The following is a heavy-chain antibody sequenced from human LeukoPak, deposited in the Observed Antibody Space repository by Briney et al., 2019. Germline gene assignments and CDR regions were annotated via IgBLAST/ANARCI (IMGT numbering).Heavy chain of an antibody. CDR3: ARVSSDCSGGSCYSGYYCYYMDV. J-gene: IGHJ6*03. CDR2: IYTSGST. Sequence: PSETLSLTCTVSGGSISSGSYYWSWIRQPAGKGLEWIGRIYTSGSTNYNPSLKSRVTISVDTSKNQFSLKLSSVTAADTAVYYCARVSSDCSGGSCYSGYYCYYMDVWGKGTTVTVSS. CDR1: GGSISSGSYY. D-gene: IGHD2-15*01. V-gene: IGHV4-61*02.